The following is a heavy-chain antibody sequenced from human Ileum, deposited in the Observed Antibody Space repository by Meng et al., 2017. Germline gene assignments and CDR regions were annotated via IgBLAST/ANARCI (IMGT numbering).Heavy chain of an antibody. CDR3: ARHGGYYQGF. Sequence: GQLQGAGPGLVKPSGNLSLTGAVSSGSITSDTYWSWVRLPPGKGLEWIGQISHSGSTFYNPSLKSRVTMSVDKSKSQFSLMLTSVTAADTAVYYCARHGGYYQGFWGQGTLVTVSS. J-gene: IGHJ4*02. CDR1: SGSITSDTY. D-gene: IGHD4-23*01. CDR2: ISHSGST. V-gene: IGHV4-4*02.